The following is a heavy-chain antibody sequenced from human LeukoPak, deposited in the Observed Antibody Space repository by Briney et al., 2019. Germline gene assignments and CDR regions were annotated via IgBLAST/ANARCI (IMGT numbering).Heavy chain of an antibody. J-gene: IGHJ3*02. V-gene: IGHV3-23*01. CDR1: GFTFSSYA. D-gene: IGHD2-15*01. CDR2: ISRSGGST. Sequence: GGSLRLSCAASGFTFSSYAMNWVRQAPGKGLEWVSTISRSGGSTYYADSVKGRFTISRDNSKSTLYLQMNSLSAEDTAVYYCAKRARYCGGGSCYDDAFDIWGQGTMVTVSS. CDR3: AKRARYCGGGSCYDDAFDI.